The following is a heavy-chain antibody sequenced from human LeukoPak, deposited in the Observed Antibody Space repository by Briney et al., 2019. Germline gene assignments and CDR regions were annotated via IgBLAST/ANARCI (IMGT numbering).Heavy chain of an antibody. CDR2: IYYSGGT. CDR3: ARVEDYYGSGSYPVYYFDY. Sequence: SETLSLTCTVSGGSISSSSYYWGWIRQSPGKGLEWIGSIYYSGGTYYNPSLTSRVTISVDTSKSQFSLKLSSVTAADTAVFYCARVEDYYGSGSYPVYYFDYWGQGTLVTVSS. V-gene: IGHV4-39*07. CDR1: GGSISSSSYY. J-gene: IGHJ4*02. D-gene: IGHD3-10*01.